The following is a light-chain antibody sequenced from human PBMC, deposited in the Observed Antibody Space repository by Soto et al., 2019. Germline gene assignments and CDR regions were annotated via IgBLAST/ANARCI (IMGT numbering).Light chain of an antibody. V-gene: IGLV2-23*02. CDR2: EVS. Sequence: QSVLTQPASVSGSPGQSITISCTGSSSDVGNSNLVSWYQQHPGKAPKLMIYEVSCRPSGVSNRFSGSKSGNTASLTISGLQAEDEADYYCCSYAGASAVIFGGGTKVTVL. J-gene: IGLJ2*01. CDR3: CSYAGASAVI. CDR1: SSDVGNSNL.